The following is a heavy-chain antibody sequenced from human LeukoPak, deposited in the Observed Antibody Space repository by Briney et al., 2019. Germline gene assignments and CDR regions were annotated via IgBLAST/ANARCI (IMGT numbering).Heavy chain of an antibody. Sequence: SETLSLTCTVSGGSISSNIYFWGWIRQTPEKGLEWIGNIYFSGATYYNPSLKSRVTISVDTSKNQFSLSLSVVAAADTAVYYCAKLSSNWYFDSWGRGTLVTVSS. D-gene: IGHD1-1*01. CDR2: IYFSGAT. CDR3: AKLSSNWYFDS. V-gene: IGHV4-39*01. CDR1: GGSISSNIYF. J-gene: IGHJ4*02.